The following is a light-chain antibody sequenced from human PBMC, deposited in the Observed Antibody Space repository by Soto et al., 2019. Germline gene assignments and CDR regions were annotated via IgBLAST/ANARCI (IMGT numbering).Light chain of an antibody. J-gene: IGLJ1*01. CDR3: QSYDSSLSGYV. V-gene: IGLV1-40*01. CDR1: SSNIGANYD. CDR2: GST. Sequence: QSVLTQPPSVSGAPGQRVTISCTGSSSNIGANYDVHWYQQLPGTAPKLLIYGSTNRPSGVPDRFSGSKSGTSASLAITGLQAEDEADYYCQSYDSSLSGYVFGTGTKVTVL.